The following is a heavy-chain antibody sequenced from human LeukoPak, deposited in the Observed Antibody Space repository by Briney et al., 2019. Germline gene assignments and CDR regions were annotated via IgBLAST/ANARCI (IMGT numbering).Heavy chain of an antibody. Sequence: PGGSLRLSCAASGFTFSTNAMSWVRQAPGKGLEWVSAISGRTGSTYYSDSVKGRFTISRDNSKSTLYLQMDSLRAEDTAVYYCAKCGNSGCRLIDYWGQGTLVTVSS. CDR1: GFTFSTNA. CDR2: ISGRTGST. CDR3: AKCGNSGCRLIDY. V-gene: IGHV3-23*01. D-gene: IGHD5-12*01. J-gene: IGHJ4*02.